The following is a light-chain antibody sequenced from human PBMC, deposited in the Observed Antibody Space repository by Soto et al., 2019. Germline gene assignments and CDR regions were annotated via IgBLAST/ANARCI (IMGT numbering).Light chain of an antibody. J-gene: IGLJ3*02. Sequence: QSALTQPRSVSGSPGQSVAVSCTATSSDVGGFDFVSWYQQHPGKAPKLVIYDVSKRPSGVPDRFSGSRSGDTASLTISGFQAEDEADYYCCLYTACYSVFGGGTKVTVL. CDR2: DVS. CDR3: CLYTACYSV. V-gene: IGLV2-11*01. CDR1: SSDVGGFDF.